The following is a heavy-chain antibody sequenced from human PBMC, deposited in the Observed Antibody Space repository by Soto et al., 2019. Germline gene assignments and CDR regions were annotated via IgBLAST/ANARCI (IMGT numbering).Heavy chain of an antibody. Sequence: PSETQSLPCAVFGGSFSGFCWSWIRNPPGKGLEWIGEVNHSGSTNYNPSHKSRVTISVDTSKNQFSLKLSYVTAADTAVYYCASSLGGMATTFAYWGQGTLVTVSS. CDR3: ASSLGGMATTFAY. CDR1: GGSFSGFC. CDR2: VNHSGST. D-gene: IGHD1-26*01. V-gene: IGHV4-34*01. J-gene: IGHJ4*02.